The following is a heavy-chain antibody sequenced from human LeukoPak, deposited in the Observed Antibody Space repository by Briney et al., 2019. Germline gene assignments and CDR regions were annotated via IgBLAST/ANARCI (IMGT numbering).Heavy chain of an antibody. J-gene: IGHJ3*02. D-gene: IGHD3-22*01. CDR2: INPSGGST. CDR1: GYTFTSYY. Sequence: ASVKVSCKASGYTFTSYYMHWVRQAPGQGLEWMGIINPSGGSTSYAQKFQGRVTMTRDMSTSAVYMELSSLRSEDTAVYYCARNGLLRAFDIWGQGTMVTVSS. CDR3: ARNGLLRAFDI. V-gene: IGHV1-46*01.